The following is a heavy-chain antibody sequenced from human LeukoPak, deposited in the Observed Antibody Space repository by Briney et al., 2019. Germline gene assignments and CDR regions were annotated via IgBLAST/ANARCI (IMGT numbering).Heavy chain of an antibody. V-gene: IGHV1-69*04. CDR2: IIPILGIA. Sequence: ASVKVSCNASGGTFSSYAISWVRQAPGQGLEWMGRIIPILGIANYAQEFQGRVTITADKSTSTAYMELSSLRSEDTAVYYCARRDGYNRNDAFDIWGQGTMVTVSS. J-gene: IGHJ3*02. CDR3: ARRDGYNRNDAFDI. CDR1: GGTFSSYA. D-gene: IGHD5-24*01.